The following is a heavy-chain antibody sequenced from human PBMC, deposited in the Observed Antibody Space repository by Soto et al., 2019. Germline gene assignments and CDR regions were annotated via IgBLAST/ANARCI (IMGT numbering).Heavy chain of an antibody. D-gene: IGHD5-18*01. J-gene: IGHJ4*02. Sequence: HPGGSLRLSCAASGFTFSSYGMHWVRQAPGKGLEWVAVISYDGSNKYYADSVKGRFTISRDNSKNTLYLQMNSLRAEDTAVYYCAKLPDTAMVKPLDYWGQGTLVTVSS. CDR3: AKLPDTAMVKPLDY. CDR1: GFTFSSYG. V-gene: IGHV3-30*18. CDR2: ISYDGSNK.